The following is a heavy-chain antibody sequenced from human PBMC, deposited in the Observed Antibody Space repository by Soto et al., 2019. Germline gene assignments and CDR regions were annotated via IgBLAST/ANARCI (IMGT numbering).Heavy chain of an antibody. CDR3: ARGGSYYDSSGYWPPFDY. Sequence: PSETLSLTCSVSGGSISSKSYSWGWIRQPPGKGLEWIGTFYYSENTYYNPSLKSRVTISVDTSKNQFSLKLSSVTAADTAVYYCARGGSYYDSSGYWPPFDYWGQGTLVTVS. V-gene: IGHV4-39*01. CDR2: FYYSENT. D-gene: IGHD3-22*01. CDR1: GGSISSKSYS. J-gene: IGHJ4*02.